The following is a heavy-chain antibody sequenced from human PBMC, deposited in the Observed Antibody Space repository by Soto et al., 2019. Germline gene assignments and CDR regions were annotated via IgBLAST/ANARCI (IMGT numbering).Heavy chain of an antibody. CDR2: ISAYNGNT. D-gene: IGHD3-22*01. CDR1: GYTFTSYG. Sequence: QVQLVQSGAEVKKPGASVKVSCKASGYTFTSYGISWVRQAPGQGLEWMGWISAYNGNTNYAQKLQGRVTMTTATYTSTAYMELRSLTSDDTAVYYCARDQGYDSMGDAFDIWGQGTMVTVSS. CDR3: ARDQGYDSMGDAFDI. V-gene: IGHV1-18*01. J-gene: IGHJ3*02.